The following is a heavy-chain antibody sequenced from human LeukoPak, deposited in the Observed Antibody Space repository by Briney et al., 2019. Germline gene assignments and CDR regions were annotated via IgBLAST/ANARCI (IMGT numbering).Heavy chain of an antibody. J-gene: IGHJ4*02. D-gene: IGHD3-9*01. CDR1: GGSISSGGYY. Sequence: TLSLTCTVSGGSISSGGYYWSWIRQHPGKGLEWIGYIYYSGSTYYNPSLKSRVTISVDTSKNQFALKLSSVTAADTAVYYCARGRSESYDILTGYYNAYFDYWGQGTLVTVSS. CDR2: IYYSGST. CDR3: ARGRSESYDILTGYYNAYFDY. V-gene: IGHV4-31*03.